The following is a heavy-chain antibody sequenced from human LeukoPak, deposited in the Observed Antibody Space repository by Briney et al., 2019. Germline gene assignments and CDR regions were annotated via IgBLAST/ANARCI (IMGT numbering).Heavy chain of an antibody. J-gene: IGHJ3*02. CDR3: AREGNRKAFDI. CDR2: IKQDGSEK. D-gene: IGHD1-14*01. CDR1: GFIFSSYE. V-gene: IGHV3-7*01. Sequence: GGSLRPSCAASGFIFSSYEINWVRQAPGKGLEWVANIKQDGSEKYFVDSVKGRFTVSRDNAKNSLCLQMNSLRAEDTALYYCAREGNRKAFDIWGQGTMVTVSS.